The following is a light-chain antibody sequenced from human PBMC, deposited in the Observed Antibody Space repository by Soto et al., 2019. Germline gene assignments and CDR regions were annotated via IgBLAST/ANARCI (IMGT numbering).Light chain of an antibody. CDR2: GAS. V-gene: IGKV3-15*01. CDR1: QTVRGN. J-gene: IGKJ5*01. CDR3: QQYNNWPFIT. Sequence: GRTQSPATLSVSPGDRATLACRASQTVRGNLAWYPQKPAQPPRLLLYGASSRATGIPVSFSGSGSGTEFTLTVSSLQSEDFAVYYCQQYNNWPFITFGQGTRLEIK.